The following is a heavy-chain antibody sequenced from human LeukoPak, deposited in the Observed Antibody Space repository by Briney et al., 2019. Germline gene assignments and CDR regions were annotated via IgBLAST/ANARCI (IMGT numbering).Heavy chain of an antibody. CDR3: AREVLRDAFDI. V-gene: IGHV4-4*07. CDR1: GRSISIYY. D-gene: IGHD2-8*02. Sequence: SETLSLTCTVSGRSISIYYARWIRQPAGEGREWVGCIYTCGSTNYNPSLKSRVTMSVDTSKNQCSLKLSSVTATDTAVYYCAREVLRDAFDIWGQGTMVTASS. J-gene: IGHJ3*02. CDR2: IYTCGST.